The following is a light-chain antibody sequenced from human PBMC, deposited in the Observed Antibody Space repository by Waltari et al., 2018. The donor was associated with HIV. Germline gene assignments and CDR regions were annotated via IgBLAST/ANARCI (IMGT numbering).Light chain of an antibody. CDR3: QSYDSSLSGWV. CDR1: SSNIGAGYD. Sequence: QSVLTQPPSVSAAPGQRVTISCTGSSSNIGAGYDVPWYQQLPGTAHKLLIYGNSNRPSGVPDRFSGSKSGTSASLAITGLQAEDEADYYCQSYDSSLSGWVFGGGTKLTVL. J-gene: IGLJ3*02. CDR2: GNS. V-gene: IGLV1-40*01.